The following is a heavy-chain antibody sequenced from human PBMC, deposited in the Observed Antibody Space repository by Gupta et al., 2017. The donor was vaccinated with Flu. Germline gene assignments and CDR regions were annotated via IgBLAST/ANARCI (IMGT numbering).Heavy chain of an antibody. Sequence: QVQLQESGPGLVKPSETLSLTCTVSGGSISRFFWSWIRQPAGKGLEWIGRIYNTGSTSYNPSLKSRVTMSIDTSKNQFSLNLTSVTAADTAVYYCASLGPDWGQGILVTVSS. CDR1: GGSISRFF. V-gene: IGHV4-4*07. CDR2: IYNTGST. CDR3: ASLGPD. J-gene: IGHJ4*02.